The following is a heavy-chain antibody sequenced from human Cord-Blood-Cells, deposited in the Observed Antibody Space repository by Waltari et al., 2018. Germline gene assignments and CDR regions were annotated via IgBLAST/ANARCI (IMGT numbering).Heavy chain of an antibody. J-gene: IGHJ6*02. V-gene: IGHV3-73*01. D-gene: IGHD1-20*01. CDR3: TRLTGTGYYYYYGMDV. Sequence: LSCAASGFTFSGSAMHWVRQASGKGLEWVGRIRSKANSYATAYAASVKGRFTISRDDSKNTAYLQMNSLKTEDTAVYYCTRLTGTGYYYYYGMDVWGQGTTVTVSS. CDR2: IRSKANSYAT. CDR1: GFTFSGSA.